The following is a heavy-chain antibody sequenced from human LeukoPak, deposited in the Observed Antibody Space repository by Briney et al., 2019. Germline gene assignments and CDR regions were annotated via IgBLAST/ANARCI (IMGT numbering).Heavy chain of an antibody. V-gene: IGHV3-30*01. J-gene: IGHJ4*02. CDR1: GFTVSSNY. D-gene: IGHD3-22*01. CDR2: ISYDGSNK. Sequence: GGSLRLSCAASGFTVSSNYMSWVRQAPGKGLEWVAVISYDGSNKYYADSVKGRFSISRDNSKNTLYLQMNSLRAEDTAVYYCARDYYYDSSVTFDHWGQGTLVTVSS. CDR3: ARDYYYDSSVTFDH.